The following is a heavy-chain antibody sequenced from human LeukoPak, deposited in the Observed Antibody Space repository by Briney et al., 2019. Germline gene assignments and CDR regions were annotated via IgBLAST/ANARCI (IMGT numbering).Heavy chain of an antibody. CDR1: GFTFSSYG. CDR3: AREDSAELWLTLDY. V-gene: IGHV3-33*01. J-gene: IGHJ4*02. CDR2: IWYDGSNK. Sequence: PGGSLRLSCAASGFTFSSYGMHWVRQAPGKGLEWVAVIWYDGSNKYYADSVKGRFTISRDNSKNTLYLQMNSLRAEDTAVYYCAREDSAELWLTLDYWGQGTLVTVPS. D-gene: IGHD5-18*01.